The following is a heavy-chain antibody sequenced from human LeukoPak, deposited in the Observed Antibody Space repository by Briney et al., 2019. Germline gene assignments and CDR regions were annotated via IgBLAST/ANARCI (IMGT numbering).Heavy chain of an antibody. CDR2: IYHIGST. Sequence: SETLSLTCGVSGFSISRSYYWAWIRQPPGKGLEWIGTIYHIGSTYYSPSLGSRVTMSVDTSKNEFSLNLKSVAAADTAVYYCARAGWIITSGIDYWGQGALVTVSS. J-gene: IGHJ4*02. CDR1: GFSISRSYY. CDR3: ARAGWIITSGIDY. V-gene: IGHV4-38-2*01. D-gene: IGHD3-10*01.